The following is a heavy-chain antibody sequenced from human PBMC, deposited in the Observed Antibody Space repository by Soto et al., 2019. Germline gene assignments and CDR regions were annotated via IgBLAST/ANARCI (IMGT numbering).Heavy chain of an antibody. CDR3: AILSGYSGDYYYGIDV. D-gene: IGHD5-12*01. CDR1: GYSFSENW. V-gene: IGHV5-51*01. J-gene: IGHJ6*02. CDR2: IYPGDSDT. Sequence: GESLKISCKGSGYSFSENWIGWVRQVPGKGLEWMGIIYPGDSDTRYTPSVEGQVTISVDRSINTAYLQWTRLRASDTGIYYCAILSGYSGDYYYGIDVCGQGTPVTVSS.